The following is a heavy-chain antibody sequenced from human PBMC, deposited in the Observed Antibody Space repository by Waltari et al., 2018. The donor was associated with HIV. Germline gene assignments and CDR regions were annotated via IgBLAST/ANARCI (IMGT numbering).Heavy chain of an antibody. Sequence: VQMVESGGGLVQPGGSVGLLCVISGFNGGDTYVRWVRQSPGKGLEWVSVIHGDGTTDNGDSVKDRFSVSRDKSKNTVSLQMNSLTVDDSAVYYCARERYGAFDDWGRGTLVTVSS. CDR2: IHGDGTT. CDR1: GFNGGDTY. D-gene: IGHD1-26*01. CDR3: ARERYGAFDD. V-gene: IGHV3-66*01. J-gene: IGHJ5*02.